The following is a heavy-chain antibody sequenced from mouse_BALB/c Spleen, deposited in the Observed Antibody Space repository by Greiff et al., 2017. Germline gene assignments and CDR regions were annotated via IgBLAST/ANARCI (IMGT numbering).Heavy chain of an antibody. D-gene: IGHD4-1*01. V-gene: IGHV1-47*01. CDR1: GYTFTTYP. J-gene: IGHJ1*01. Sequence: VQLQQSGAELVKPGASVKMSCKAFGYTFTTYPIEWMKQNHGKSLEWIGNFHPYNDDTKYNEKFKGKAKLTVEKSSSTVYLELSRLTSDDSAVYYCARGNWDDWYFDVWGAGTTVTVSS. CDR2: FHPYNDDT. CDR3: ARGNWDDWYFDV.